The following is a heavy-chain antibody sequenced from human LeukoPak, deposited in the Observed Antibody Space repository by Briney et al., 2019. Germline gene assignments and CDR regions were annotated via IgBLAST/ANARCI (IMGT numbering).Heavy chain of an antibody. CDR2: INPNSGGT. Sequence: GASVKVSCKASGYTFTGYYMHWVRQAPGQGLEWMGWINPNSGGTNYAQKFQGRVTMTRDTSISTAYMELSRLRSDDTAVYYCARGVEYSSSSLDYWGQGTLVTVSS. CDR3: ARGVEYSSSSLDY. D-gene: IGHD6-6*01. CDR1: GYTFTGYY. V-gene: IGHV1-2*02. J-gene: IGHJ4*02.